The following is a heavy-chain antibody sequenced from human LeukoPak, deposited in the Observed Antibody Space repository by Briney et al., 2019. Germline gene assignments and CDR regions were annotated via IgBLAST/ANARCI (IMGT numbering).Heavy chain of an antibody. V-gene: IGHV4-39*01. J-gene: IGHJ4*02. CDR1: GASISSSNSY. Sequence: PSETLSLTCTVSGASISSSNSYWGWIRQPPGKGLEWIGSIYYTGNTNYNASLKSRVTISIDTSKNQISLRLTSVTATDTAMYYCARQTGSGLFTLPGGQGTLVTVSS. D-gene: IGHD3/OR15-3a*01. CDR3: ARQTGSGLFTLP. CDR2: IYYTGNT.